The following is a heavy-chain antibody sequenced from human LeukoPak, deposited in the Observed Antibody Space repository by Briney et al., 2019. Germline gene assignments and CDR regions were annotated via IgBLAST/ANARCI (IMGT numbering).Heavy chain of an antibody. Sequence: PGGSLILSCAASGFTFSSYSMNWVRQAPGKGLEWVSSISSSSSYIYYADSVKGRFTISRDNAKNSLYLQMNSLRAEDTAVYYCARDRVPYSNYADAFDIWGQGTMVTVSS. CDR1: GFTFSSYS. D-gene: IGHD4-11*01. CDR3: ARDRVPYSNYADAFDI. V-gene: IGHV3-21*01. CDR2: ISSSSSYI. J-gene: IGHJ3*02.